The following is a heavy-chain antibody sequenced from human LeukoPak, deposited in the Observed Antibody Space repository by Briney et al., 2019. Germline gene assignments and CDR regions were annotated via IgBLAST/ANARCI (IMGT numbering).Heavy chain of an antibody. CDR3: ASSKRITIFGVVMPFDY. Sequence: SETLSLTCTVSGGSISSYYWSWIRQPPGKGLEWIGYIYYSGSTNYNPSLKSRVTISVDTSKNQFSLKLSSVTAADTAVYYCASSKRITIFGVVMPFDYWGQGTLVTVSS. J-gene: IGHJ4*02. CDR1: GGSISSYY. CDR2: IYYSGST. V-gene: IGHV4-59*01. D-gene: IGHD3-3*01.